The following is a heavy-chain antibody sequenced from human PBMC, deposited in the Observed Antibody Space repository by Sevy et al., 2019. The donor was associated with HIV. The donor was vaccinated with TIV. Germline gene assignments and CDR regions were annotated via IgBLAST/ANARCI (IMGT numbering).Heavy chain of an antibody. D-gene: IGHD1-26*01. J-gene: IGHJ6*02. CDR2: IKRDGSER. Sequence: GGSLRLSCAASGFTFSNYWMTWVRQAPGKGLEWVANIKRDGSERYYLASVKGRFTISRDNAKKSLYLQINSLTAEDTAVYYCARDCNSASCLWGLDVWGQGTTVTVSS. CDR1: GFTFSNYW. CDR3: ARDCNSASCLWGLDV. V-gene: IGHV3-7*03.